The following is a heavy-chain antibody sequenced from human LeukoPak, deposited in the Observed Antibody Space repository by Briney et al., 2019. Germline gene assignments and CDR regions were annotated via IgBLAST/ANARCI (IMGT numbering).Heavy chain of an antibody. CDR3: AKKLGTPGP. CDR2: IKQDGSEK. D-gene: IGHD4-23*01. V-gene: IGHV3-7*01. Sequence: GGSLRLSCAASGFTFSSYAMSWVRQAPGKGLEWVASIKQDGSEKYYVDCVKGRFTISRDNAKNSLYLQMNSLRGEDTAVYYCAKKLGTPGPWGQGTLVTVSS. CDR1: GFTFSSYA. J-gene: IGHJ5*02.